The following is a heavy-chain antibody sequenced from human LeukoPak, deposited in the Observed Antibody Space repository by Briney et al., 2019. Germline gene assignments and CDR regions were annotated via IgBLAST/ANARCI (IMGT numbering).Heavy chain of an antibody. D-gene: IGHD6-13*01. J-gene: IGHJ4*02. Sequence: SETLSLTCTVSGGSISSYYWSWIRQPPGKGLEWIGYIYYSGSTNYNPSLKSRVTISVDTSKNQFSLKLSSVTAADTAVYYCASGGLDSNTFDYWGQGTLVTVSS. V-gene: IGHV4-59*01. CDR3: ASGGLDSNTFDY. CDR1: GGSISSYY. CDR2: IYYSGST.